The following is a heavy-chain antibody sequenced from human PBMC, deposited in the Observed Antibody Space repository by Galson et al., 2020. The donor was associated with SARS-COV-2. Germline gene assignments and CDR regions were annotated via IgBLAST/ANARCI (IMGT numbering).Heavy chain of an antibody. D-gene: IGHD1-26*01. CDR2: ISGRGDST. J-gene: IGHJ3*02. CDR3: AKDKRDLLDAFDI. Sequence: GGSLRLSCGASGLTFSFYAMSWVRQAPGKGLEWVSAISGRGDSTYYRDSVKGRFTISRDNSKNTLFLQMNSLRAEDTAVYYCAKDKRDLLDAFDIWGQGTMVTVSS. V-gene: IGHV3-23*01. CDR1: GLTFSFYA.